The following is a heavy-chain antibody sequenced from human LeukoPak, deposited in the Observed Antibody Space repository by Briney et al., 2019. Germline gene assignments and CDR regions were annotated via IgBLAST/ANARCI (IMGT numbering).Heavy chain of an antibody. CDR2: IYTSGST. J-gene: IGHJ5*02. V-gene: IGHV4-4*07. CDR3: ARGGYYGSGNDFRFDP. Sequence: SETLSLTCTVSGGSISSYYWSWIRQPAGKGLEWIGCIYTSGSTNYNPSLKSRVTMSVDTSKNQFSLKLSSVTAADTAIYYCARGGYYGSGNDFRFDPWGQGTLVTVSS. D-gene: IGHD3-10*01. CDR1: GGSISSYY.